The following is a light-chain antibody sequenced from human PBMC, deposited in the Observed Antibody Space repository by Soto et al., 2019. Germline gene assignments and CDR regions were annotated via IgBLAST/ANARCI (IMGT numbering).Light chain of an antibody. CDR1: QSVSSN. CDR2: GAS. CDR3: QQYNNWLSIT. V-gene: IGKV3-15*01. Sequence: EIVMTQSPATLSVSPGERATLSCRASQSVSSNLAWYQQKPGQAPRLLIYGASTRATGIPARFSGSGSGTEFTLTISSLQSEDCAVYYCQQYNNWLSITVGQGTRLEIK. J-gene: IGKJ5*01.